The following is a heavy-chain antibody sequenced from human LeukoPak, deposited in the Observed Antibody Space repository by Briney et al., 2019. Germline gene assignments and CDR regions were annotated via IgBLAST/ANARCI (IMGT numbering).Heavy chain of an antibody. V-gene: IGHV4-30-2*01. CDR3: ARGNYDILTGYLQNFDY. CDR1: GGSISSGGYS. CDR2: IYHSGST. J-gene: IGHJ4*02. D-gene: IGHD3-9*01. Sequence: SQTLSLTCAVYGGSISSGGYSWSWIRQPPGKGLEWIGYIYHSGSTYYNPSLKSRVTISVDRSKNQFSLKLSSVTAADTAVYYCARGNYDILTGYLQNFDYWGQGTLVTVSS.